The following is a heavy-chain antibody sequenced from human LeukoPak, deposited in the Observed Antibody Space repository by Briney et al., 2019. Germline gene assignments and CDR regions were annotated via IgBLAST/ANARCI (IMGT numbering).Heavy chain of an antibody. D-gene: IGHD5-12*01. Sequence: GGSLRLSCAASGFTFSSHAMHWVRQAPGKGLEWVAVISSDGGDSVYAESVKGRFTISRDNSKNTLYLQMNSLRTEDTAVYYRAKDGATMGYYFDYWGQGTLVTVSS. V-gene: IGHV3-30*18. CDR3: AKDGATMGYYFDY. CDR1: GFTFSSHA. CDR2: ISSDGGDS. J-gene: IGHJ4*02.